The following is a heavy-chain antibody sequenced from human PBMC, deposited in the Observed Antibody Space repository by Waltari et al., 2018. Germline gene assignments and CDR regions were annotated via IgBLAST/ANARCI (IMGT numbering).Heavy chain of an antibody. CDR3: ARVPNYYDSSGYYSHYYGMDV. D-gene: IGHD3-22*01. CDR1: GFTFSSYA. Sequence: QVQLVESGGGVVQPWRSLRLSCAASGFTFSSYAMHWVRPALATGREWVAVISHDGSNKYYADSVKGRFTISRDNSKNTLYLQMNSLRAEDTAVYYCARVPNYYDSSGYYSHYYGMDVWGQGTTVTVSS. J-gene: IGHJ6*02. CDR2: ISHDGSNK. V-gene: IGHV3-30-3*01.